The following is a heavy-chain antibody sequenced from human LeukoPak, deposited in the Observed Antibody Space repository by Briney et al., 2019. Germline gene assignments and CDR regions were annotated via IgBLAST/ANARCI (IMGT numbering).Heavy chain of an antibody. D-gene: IGHD5-24*01. J-gene: IGHJ4*02. CDR2: ISISGGST. V-gene: IGHV3-23*01. CDR3: AKESGYNFG. CDR1: GFTFSSYW. Sequence: GGSLRLSCEASGFTFSSYWMSWVRQAPGKGLEWVSSISISGGSTYYADSMKGRFIISRDNSKNTVFLQINSLRAEDTAVYYCAKESGYNFGGGQGTLVTVSS.